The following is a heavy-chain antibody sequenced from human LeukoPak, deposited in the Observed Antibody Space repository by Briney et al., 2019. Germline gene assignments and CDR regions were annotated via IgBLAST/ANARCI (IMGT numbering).Heavy chain of an antibody. CDR2: IKPDGSQK. CDR1: GFTFSSVW. Sequence: GGSLRLSCAASGFTFSSVWMSWVRQAPGKGLEWVANIKPDGSQKYFVDSVRGRFTISRDNAKNSVYLQMTSLRAEDTALYYCVRDGMGGIKAFDMWGQGTVVTVSS. CDR3: VRDGMGGIKAFDM. V-gene: IGHV3-7*05. D-gene: IGHD3-10*01. J-gene: IGHJ3*02.